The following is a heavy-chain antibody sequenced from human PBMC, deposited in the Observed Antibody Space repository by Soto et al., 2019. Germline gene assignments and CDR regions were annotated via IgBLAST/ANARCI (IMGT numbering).Heavy chain of an antibody. CDR1: GFTFSSYA. CDR2: ISYDGSNK. J-gene: IGHJ4*02. V-gene: IGHV3-30-3*01. Sequence: QVQLVESGGGVVQPGRSLRLSCAASGFTFSSYAMHWVRQAPGKGLEWVAVISYDGSNKYYADSVKGRFTISRDNSKNTLYLQMNSLRDEDTAVYYCARGRAAYYYDSSGYYYYFDYWGQGTLVTVSS. D-gene: IGHD3-22*01. CDR3: ARGRAAYYYDSSGYYYYFDY.